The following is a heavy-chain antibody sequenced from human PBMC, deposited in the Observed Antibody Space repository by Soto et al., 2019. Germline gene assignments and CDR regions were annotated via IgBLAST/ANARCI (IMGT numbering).Heavy chain of an antibody. CDR1: GYTFTSYY. J-gene: IGHJ6*02. Sequence: ASVKVSCKASGYTFTSYYMHWVRQAPGQGLEWMGIINPSGGSTSYAQKFQGRVTMTRDTSTSTVYMELSSLRSEDTAVYYCARKDSTMEHYYYYYAMDVWGQGTKVTVS. D-gene: IGHD2-2*01. CDR3: ARKDSTMEHYYYYYAMDV. V-gene: IGHV1-46*01. CDR2: INPSGGST.